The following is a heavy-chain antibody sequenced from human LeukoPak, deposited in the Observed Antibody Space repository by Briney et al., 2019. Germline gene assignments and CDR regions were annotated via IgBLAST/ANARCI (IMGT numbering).Heavy chain of an antibody. CDR2: IWYDGSNK. Sequence: PGRSLRLSCAASGFTFSSYGMHWVRQAPGKGLEWVAVIWYDGSNKYYADSVKGRFTISRDNSKNTLYLQMNSLRPEDTAVYHCARDVATRPDYWGQGTLVTISS. CDR1: GFTFSSYG. D-gene: IGHD6-6*01. CDR3: ARDVATRPDY. J-gene: IGHJ4*02. V-gene: IGHV3-33*01.